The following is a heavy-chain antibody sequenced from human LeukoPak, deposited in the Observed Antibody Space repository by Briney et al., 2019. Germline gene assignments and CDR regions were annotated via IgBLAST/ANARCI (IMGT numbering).Heavy chain of an antibody. CDR3: ARDIGPIAVPGCSKDY. J-gene: IGHJ4*02. CDR1: GFTFSTYT. D-gene: IGHD6-19*01. Sequence: TGRSLRLSCAASGFTFSTYTMHWVRQAPGKGLEWVALISFDGSDTYSADSVKGRFTISRDNSKNTMYLQMNRLRPEDTAVYYCARDIGPIAVPGCSKDYWGQGTLDPVSS. CDR2: ISFDGSDT. V-gene: IGHV3-30*04.